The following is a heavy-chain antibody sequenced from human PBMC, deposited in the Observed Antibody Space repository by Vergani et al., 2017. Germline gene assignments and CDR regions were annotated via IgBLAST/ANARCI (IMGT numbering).Heavy chain of an antibody. J-gene: IGHJ2*01. D-gene: IGHD3-16*01. Sequence: QVQLQESGPGLVKPSETLSLTCAVYGGSFSGYYWSWIRQPPGKGLEWIGEINHSGSTNYNPSLKSRVTISVDTSKNQFSLKLSSVTAADTAVYYCARGGYDYVWGSYNWYFDLWGRGTLVTVSS. CDR1: GGSFSGYY. CDR3: ARGGYDYVWGSYNWYFDL. V-gene: IGHV4-34*01. CDR2: INHSGST.